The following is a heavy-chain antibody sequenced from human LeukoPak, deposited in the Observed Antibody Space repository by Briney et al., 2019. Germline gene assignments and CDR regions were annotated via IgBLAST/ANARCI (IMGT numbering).Heavy chain of an antibody. CDR3: AKDQSSFCSRSSCYALHY. CDR2: ISGSGGST. Sequence: GGSLRLSCAASGFTFSSYAMSWVRQAPGKGLEWVSAISGSGGSTYYADSVKGRFTISRDNSKNTLYLQIVSLRPEDTALYYCAKDQSSFCSRSSCYALHYWGQGTLVTVSS. D-gene: IGHD2-2*01. CDR1: GFTFSSYA. V-gene: IGHV3-23*01. J-gene: IGHJ4*02.